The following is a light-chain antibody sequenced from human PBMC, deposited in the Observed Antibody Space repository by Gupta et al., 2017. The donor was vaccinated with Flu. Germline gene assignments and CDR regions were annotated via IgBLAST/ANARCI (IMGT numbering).Light chain of an antibody. CDR1: SSNIGNNY. V-gene: IGLV1-51*02. Sequence: QSVLTQPPSVSAAPGQKVTIPSSGSSSNIGNNYVSWYQQLPGTAPTLLIYENNKRPSGIPDRFSGSKSGTSATLGITGLQTGDEADYYCGTWDSSLSTWVFGGGTKLTVL. CDR3: GTWDSSLSTWV. CDR2: ENN. J-gene: IGLJ3*02.